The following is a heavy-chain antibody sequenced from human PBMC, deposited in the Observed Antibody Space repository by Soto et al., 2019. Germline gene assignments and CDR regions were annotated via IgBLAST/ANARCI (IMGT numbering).Heavy chain of an antibody. V-gene: IGHV3-30-3*01. J-gene: IGHJ6*02. CDR1: GFTFSSYA. CDR3: ARGPQLLWFGEAHPYYYYYGMDV. CDR2: ISYDGSNK. D-gene: IGHD3-10*01. Sequence: GGSLRLSCAASGFTFSSYAMHWVRQAPGKGLEWVAVISYDGSNKYYADSVKGRFTISRDNSKNTLYLQMNSLRAEDTAAYYCARGPQLLWFGEAHPYYYYYGMDVWGQGTTVTVSS.